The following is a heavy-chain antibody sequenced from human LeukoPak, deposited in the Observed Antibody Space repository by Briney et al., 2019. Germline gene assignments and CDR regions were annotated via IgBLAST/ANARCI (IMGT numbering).Heavy chain of an antibody. Sequence: GRSLRLSCAASGFTFSSYAMHWVRQAPGKGLEWVAVISYDGSNKYYADSVKGRFTISRDNSKNTLYLQMNSLRAEDTAVYYCAKDRLAARPGYFQHWGQGTLVTVSS. J-gene: IGHJ1*01. CDR2: ISYDGSNK. V-gene: IGHV3-30*04. D-gene: IGHD6-6*01. CDR3: AKDRLAARPGYFQH. CDR1: GFTFSSYA.